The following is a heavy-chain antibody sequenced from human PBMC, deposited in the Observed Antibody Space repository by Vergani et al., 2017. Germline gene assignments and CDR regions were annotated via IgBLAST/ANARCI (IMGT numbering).Heavy chain of an antibody. D-gene: IGHD3-22*01. J-gene: IGHJ6*03. V-gene: IGHV3-30*02. CDR3: AKDSKTMIRGNYYYYMDV. CDR1: GFTFSSYG. Sequence: VQLVESGGGVVQPGGSLRLSCAASGFTFSSYGMHWVRQAPGKGLEWVAFIWYDGSHKYYADSVKGRFTISRDNSKNTLYLQMNSLRAEDTAVYYCAKDSKTMIRGNYYYYMDVWGKGTTVTVSS. CDR2: IWYDGSHK.